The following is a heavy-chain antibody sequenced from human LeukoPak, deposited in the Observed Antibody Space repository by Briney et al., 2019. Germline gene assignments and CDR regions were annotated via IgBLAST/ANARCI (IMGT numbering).Heavy chain of an antibody. CDR3: AREAPIEYSSGCFDY. V-gene: IGHV4-59*01. D-gene: IGHD6-19*01. CDR2: ICYSGST. CDR1: GGSISSYY. Sequence: PSETLSLTCTVSGGSISSYYWSWIRQPPGKGLEWIGYICYSGSTNYNPSLKSRVTISVDTSKNQFSLKLSSVTAADTAVYYCAREAPIEYSSGCFDYWGQGTLVTVSP. J-gene: IGHJ4*02.